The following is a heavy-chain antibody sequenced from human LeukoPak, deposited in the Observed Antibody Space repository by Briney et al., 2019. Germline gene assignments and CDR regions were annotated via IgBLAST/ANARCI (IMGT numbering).Heavy chain of an antibody. Sequence: RTSETLSLTRTVSGGSISSYYWSWIRQPPGKGLEWIGYIYYSGGTNYNPSLKSRVTISVDTSKNQFSLKLSSVTAADTAVYYCARETRARAFDIWGQGTMVTVSS. CDR1: GGSISSYY. CDR3: ARETRARAFDI. CDR2: IYYSGGT. J-gene: IGHJ3*02. V-gene: IGHV4-59*01. D-gene: IGHD1-7*01.